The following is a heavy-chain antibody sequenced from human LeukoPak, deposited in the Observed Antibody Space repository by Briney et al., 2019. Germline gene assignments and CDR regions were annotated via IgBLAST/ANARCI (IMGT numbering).Heavy chain of an antibody. CDR2: FDPEDGET. V-gene: IGHV1-24*01. CDR3: AGDMWVEVPAAVGYFDY. J-gene: IGHJ4*02. Sequence: ASVKVSCKVSGYTLTELSMHWVRQAPGKGLEWMGGFDPEDGETIYAQKFQGRVTMTEDTSTDTAYMELSSLRSEDTAVYYCAGDMWVEVPAAVGYFDYWGQGTLVTVSS. D-gene: IGHD2-2*01. CDR1: GYTLTELS.